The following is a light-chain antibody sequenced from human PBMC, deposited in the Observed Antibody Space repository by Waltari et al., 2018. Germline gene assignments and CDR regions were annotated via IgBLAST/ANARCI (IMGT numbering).Light chain of an antibody. CDR2: GST. CDR1: SSNIGTYD. Sequence: QSVLAQPPSVSGAPGQRVTISCTGSSSNIGTYDVHWYQQLPGTAPKLLIYGSTHRPSGVPDRFSGSKSGTSASLAIAGLQAEDEADYYCQSYDRSLSASVFGGGTKLTVL. V-gene: IGLV1-40*01. J-gene: IGLJ2*01. CDR3: QSYDRSLSASV.